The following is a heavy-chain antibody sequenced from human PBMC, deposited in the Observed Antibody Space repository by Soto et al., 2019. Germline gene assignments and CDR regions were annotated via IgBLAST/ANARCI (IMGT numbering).Heavy chain of an antibody. CDR2: IGAGGDT. V-gene: IGHV3-13*01. D-gene: IGHD6-13*01. J-gene: IGHJ2*01. CDR1: GFTFSSSD. Sequence: EVQLVESGGGLVQPGGSLRLSCAASGFTFSSSDMHWVRQVTEKGLEWVSAIGAGGDTYYPDSVQGRFTISRENAKNSLYLQMNSLRDEDTAVYFCAREGRSSTWYDWYFDLWGRGTLVTVSS. CDR3: AREGRSSTWYDWYFDL.